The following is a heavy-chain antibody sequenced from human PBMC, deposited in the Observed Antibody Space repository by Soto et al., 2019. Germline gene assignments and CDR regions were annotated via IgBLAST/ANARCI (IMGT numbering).Heavy chain of an antibody. D-gene: IGHD2-8*01. CDR2: ISSSSSYI. J-gene: IGHJ4*02. V-gene: IGHV3-21*01. Sequence: EVQLVESGGGLVKPGGSLRLSCAASGFTFSSYSMNWVRQAPGKGLEWVSSISSSSSYIYYADSVKVRFTISRDNAKNSLYLQMNSLRAEDTAVYYCARDGCTNGVCYFADYWGQGTLVTVSS. CDR1: GFTFSSYS. CDR3: ARDGCTNGVCYFADY.